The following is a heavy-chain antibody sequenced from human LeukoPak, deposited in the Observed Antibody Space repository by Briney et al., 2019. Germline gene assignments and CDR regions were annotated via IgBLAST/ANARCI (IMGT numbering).Heavy chain of an antibody. Sequence: GSLRLSCAASGFTFSSYGMHWVRQAPGKGLEWVAFIRYDGSNKYYADSVKGRFTISRDNSKNTLYLQMNSLRAEDTAVYYCATPTYYHGSGSYYNPLDYWGQGTLVTVSS. V-gene: IGHV3-30*02. CDR3: ATPTYYHGSGSYYNPLDY. J-gene: IGHJ4*02. CDR2: IRYDGSNK. CDR1: GFTFSSYG. D-gene: IGHD3-10*01.